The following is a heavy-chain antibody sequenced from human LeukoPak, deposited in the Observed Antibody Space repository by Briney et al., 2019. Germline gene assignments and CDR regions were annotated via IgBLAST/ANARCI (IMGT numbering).Heavy chain of an antibody. J-gene: IGHJ4*02. CDR1: GYTFTSYG. V-gene: IGHV1-18*01. CDR2: ISAYNGNT. Sequence: GASVKVSCKASGYTFTSYGISWVRQAPGQGLEWMGWISAYNGNTNYAQRLQGRVTMTTDTSTSTAYMELRSLRSDDTAVYYCARDLGRFGVGPYSSGWLDYWGQGTLVTVSS. CDR3: ARDLGRFGVGPYSSGWLDY. D-gene: IGHD6-19*01.